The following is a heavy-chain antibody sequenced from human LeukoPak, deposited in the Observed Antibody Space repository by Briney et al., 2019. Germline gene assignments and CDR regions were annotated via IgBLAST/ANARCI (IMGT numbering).Heavy chain of an antibody. CDR2: ILYDGSNE. Sequence: HSGGSLRLSCAASGFTFSSHGMHWVRQAPGMGLEWVALILYDGSNEYYADSVQGRFTISRDNSRNTLYLQMNSLRAEDTAVYYCAKDGTGGYYYLDYWGQGTLVTVSS. V-gene: IGHV3-30*18. CDR3: AKDGTGGYYYLDY. J-gene: IGHJ4*02. D-gene: IGHD3-22*01. CDR1: GFTFSSHG.